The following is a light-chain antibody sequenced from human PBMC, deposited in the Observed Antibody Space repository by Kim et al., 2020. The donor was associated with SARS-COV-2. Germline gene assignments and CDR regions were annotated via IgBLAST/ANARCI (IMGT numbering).Light chain of an antibody. CDR3: QQSSNLVT. CDR1: QRVRTC. J-gene: IGKJ4*02. CDR2: NAD. V-gene: IGKV3-11*01. Sequence: GERGTRDCRARQRVRTCLAWYQHKPGKATRLLIYNADNRDTGITTKCSGSGYGTDFTLTISSLESEDFGVYYCQQSSNLVTFGGGTKVDIK.